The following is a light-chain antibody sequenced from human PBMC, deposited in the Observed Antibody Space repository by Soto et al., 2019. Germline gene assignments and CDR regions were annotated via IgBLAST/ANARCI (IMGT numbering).Light chain of an antibody. V-gene: IGKV1-39*01. J-gene: IGKJ1*01. CDR2: AAS. CDR3: QQFNTSPWT. Sequence: DIQMTQSPSSLSASVEDRVIITCRASQSISNHLNWYQQKPGKAPKLLIFAASSLQSGVPSRFSGSRSVPDFTLTISSLQHEDFATYYCQQFNTSPWTVGQGTKVDSK. CDR1: QSISNH.